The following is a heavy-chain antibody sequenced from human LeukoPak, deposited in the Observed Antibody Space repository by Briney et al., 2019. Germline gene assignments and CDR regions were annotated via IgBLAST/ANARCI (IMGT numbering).Heavy chain of an antibody. J-gene: IGHJ4*02. V-gene: IGHV1-18*01. Sequence: GAPVSASYTPSDSTFTTYGFSWGRQAPGHGLEWRGWTNAYNGNTNYAHKLQGRVTMTTDTSTSTGSMELRSLRFDDTAVYYCARRQGRTLSFDYWGQGTLVTVSS. D-gene: IGHD1/OR15-1a*01. CDR1: DSTFTTYG. CDR3: ARRQGRTLSFDY. CDR2: TNAYNGNT.